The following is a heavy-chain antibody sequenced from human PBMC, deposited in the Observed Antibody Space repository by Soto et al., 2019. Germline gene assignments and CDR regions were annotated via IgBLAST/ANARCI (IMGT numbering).Heavy chain of an antibody. D-gene: IGHD1-1*01. CDR3: ARTPNWYYFDY. Sequence: QVQLVESGGGVVQPGRSLRLSCAASGFTFSSYVMHWVRQAPGKGLEWVAVISYDGSNKYYADSVKGRFTISRDNSKNTLYPQMNSLRAEDTAVYYCARTPNWYYFDYWGQGTLVTVSS. V-gene: IGHV3-30-3*01. CDR1: GFTFSSYV. J-gene: IGHJ4*02. CDR2: ISYDGSNK.